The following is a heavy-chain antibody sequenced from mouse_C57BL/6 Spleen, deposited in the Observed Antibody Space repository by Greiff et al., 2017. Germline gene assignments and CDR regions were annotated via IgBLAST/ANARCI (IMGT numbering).Heavy chain of an antibody. CDR3: ASDGYYEY. J-gene: IGHJ2*01. Sequence: VQLQESGPELVKPGASVKISCKASGYSFTSYYIHWVKQRPGQGLEWIGWIYPGSGNTYYNEKFKGKATLTADKSSSTAYMELRSLTSEDSAVYFCASDGYYEYWGQGTTLTVSS. D-gene: IGHD2-3*01. V-gene: IGHV1-66*01. CDR1: GYSFTSYY. CDR2: IYPGSGNT.